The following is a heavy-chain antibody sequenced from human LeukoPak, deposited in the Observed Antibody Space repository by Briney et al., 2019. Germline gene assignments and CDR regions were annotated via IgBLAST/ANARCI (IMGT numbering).Heavy chain of an antibody. CDR2: ISSSSYI. D-gene: IGHD2-15*01. Sequence: GGSLRLSCAASGFTFSSYSMNWVRQAPGKGLEWVSSISSSSYIYYADSVKGRFTISRDNAKNSLYLQMNSLRAEDTAVYYCARGTGYCSGGSCYPYYFDYWGQGTLVTVSS. CDR1: GFTFSSYS. V-gene: IGHV3-21*01. CDR3: ARGTGYCSGGSCYPYYFDY. J-gene: IGHJ4*02.